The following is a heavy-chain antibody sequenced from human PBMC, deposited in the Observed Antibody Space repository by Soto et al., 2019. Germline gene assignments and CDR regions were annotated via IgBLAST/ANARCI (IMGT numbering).Heavy chain of an antibody. CDR3: ARLVAYYYGSGTYFDY. D-gene: IGHD3-10*01. CDR2: IRNNGGST. J-gene: IGHJ4*02. CDR1: GFTFSSYD. Sequence: EVQLVESGGGLVQPGGSLRLSCAASGFTFSSYDMHWVRQAPGKGLEYVSAIRNNGGSTHYANSVKGRFTISRDDSKNTLYLQMGSLRAEDMDVYYCARLVAYYYGSGTYFDYWGQGTLVTVSS. V-gene: IGHV3-64*01.